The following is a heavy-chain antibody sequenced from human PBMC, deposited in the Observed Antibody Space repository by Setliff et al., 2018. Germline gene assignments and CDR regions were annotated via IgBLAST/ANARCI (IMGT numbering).Heavy chain of an antibody. CDR3: ARGNYDSSGYYLDY. J-gene: IGHJ4*02. V-gene: IGHV4-34*01. CDR2: INHSGST. Sequence: ETLSLTCAVYGGSFSGYYWSWIRQPPGKGLEWIGEINHSGSTNYNPSLKSRVTISVDTSKNQFSLKLSSVTAADTAIYYCARGNYDSSGYYLDYWGQGTLVTVSS. CDR1: GGSFSGYY. D-gene: IGHD3-22*01.